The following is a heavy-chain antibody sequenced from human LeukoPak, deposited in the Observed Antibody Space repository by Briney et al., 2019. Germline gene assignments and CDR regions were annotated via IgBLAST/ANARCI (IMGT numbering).Heavy chain of an antibody. CDR1: GGSISSSNW. CDR2: IYHSGST. CDR3: ASLRERSYYARGFDY. J-gene: IGHJ4*02. V-gene: IGHV4-4*02. D-gene: IGHD1-26*01. Sequence: SETLSLTCAVSGGSISSSNWWSWVRQPPGRGLEWIGEIYHSGSTNYNPSLKSRVTISVDKSKNQFSLKLSSVTAADTAVYYCASLRERSYYARGFDYWGQGTLVTVSS.